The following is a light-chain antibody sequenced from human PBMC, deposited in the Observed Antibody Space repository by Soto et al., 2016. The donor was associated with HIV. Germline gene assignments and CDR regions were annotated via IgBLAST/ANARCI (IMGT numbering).Light chain of an antibody. CDR1: QGISNW. Sequence: DIQMTQSPSSVSASVGDRVTIACRASQGISNWLAWYQQKPGKAPKLLIYTASTLQSGVPSRFSGSGSGTEFTLTISSLQPEDFAAYYCQQAYSFPRTFGQGTKVEIK. CDR3: QQAYSFPRT. CDR2: TAS. V-gene: IGKV1-12*01. J-gene: IGKJ1*01.